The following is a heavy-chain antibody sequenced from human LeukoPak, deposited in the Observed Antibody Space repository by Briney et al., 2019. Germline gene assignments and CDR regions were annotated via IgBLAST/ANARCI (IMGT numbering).Heavy chain of an antibody. CDR3: AGLPNYDFWSGYYLA. CDR1: GGSISSSHYY. V-gene: IGHV4-39*07. CDR2: IYYSGTT. Sequence: SETLSLTCTVSGGSISSSHYYWGWIRQPPGKGLEWIGTIYYSGTTYYNPSLESRVTMSEDTSKNQFSLKLSSVTAADTAVYYCAGLPNYDFWSGYYLAWGQGTLVTVSS. D-gene: IGHD3-3*01. J-gene: IGHJ5*02.